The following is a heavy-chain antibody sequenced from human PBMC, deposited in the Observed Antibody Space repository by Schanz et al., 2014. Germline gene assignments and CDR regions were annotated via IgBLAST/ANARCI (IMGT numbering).Heavy chain of an antibody. CDR2: VSRSTPDI. Sequence: EVQLLESGGGLVQPGGSLRLSCAASGFTFSSYAMNWVRQAPGKGLEWVSYVSRSTPDIYYADSVKGRFTMSRDNAKNSVCLQMTSVRAEDTAVYYCVRDSLFAFDYWGQGTLVTVSS. D-gene: IGHD3-10*02. V-gene: IGHV3-48*01. J-gene: IGHJ4*02. CDR3: VRDSLFAFDY. CDR1: GFTFSSYA.